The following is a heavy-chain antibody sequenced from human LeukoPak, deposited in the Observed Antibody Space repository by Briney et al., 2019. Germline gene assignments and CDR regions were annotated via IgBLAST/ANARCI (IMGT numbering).Heavy chain of an antibody. CDR1: GGSFSGYY. CDR2: INHSGST. CDR3: ARGTRSSWKFDY. V-gene: IGHV4-34*01. Sequence: SETLSLTCAVYGGSFSGYYWSWIRQPPGKGLEWIGEINHSGSTNYNPSLKSRVTISVDTSKNQFSLKLSSVTAADTAVYYCARGTRSSWKFDYWGQGTLVTVSS. J-gene: IGHJ4*02. D-gene: IGHD6-13*01.